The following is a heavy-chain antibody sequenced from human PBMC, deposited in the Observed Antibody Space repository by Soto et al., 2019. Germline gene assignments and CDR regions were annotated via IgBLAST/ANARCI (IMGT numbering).Heavy chain of an antibody. D-gene: IGHD3-22*01. CDR2: IYYSGIT. Sequence: HLQLQESGPGLVKPSETLSLTCTVSGDSISNSNYYWGWIRQPPGKGLEWIANIYYSGITYYNPSLKRRVRISVDTSKNQFPLTLSTVTAADTAIYYCARSNSGYYKWFHPWGQEPLVTVSS. CDR3: ARSNSGYYKWFHP. V-gene: IGHV4-39*01. CDR1: GDSISNSNYY. J-gene: IGHJ5*02.